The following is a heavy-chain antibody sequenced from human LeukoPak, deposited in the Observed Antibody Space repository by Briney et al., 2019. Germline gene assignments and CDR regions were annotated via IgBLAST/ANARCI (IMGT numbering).Heavy chain of an antibody. CDR3: ARYSGSRPYYFDY. Sequence: PGESLKISCKASGYSFTSYWIGWGRQMPGKGLEWMVIIYPGDSDTRYSPSFQGQVTISADKSISTAYLQWSSLKASDTAMYYCARYSGSRPYYFDYWGQGTLVTVSS. CDR1: GYSFTSYW. J-gene: IGHJ4*02. V-gene: IGHV5-51*01. CDR2: IYPGDSDT. D-gene: IGHD1-26*01.